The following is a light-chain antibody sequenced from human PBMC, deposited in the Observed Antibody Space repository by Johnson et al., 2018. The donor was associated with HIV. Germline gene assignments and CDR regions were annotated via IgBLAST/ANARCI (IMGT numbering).Light chain of an antibody. V-gene: IGLV1-51*01. CDR3: GTWDGTLSGV. CDR1: TSNIGSNY. Sequence: QSVLTQPPSVSAAPGQKINISCSGSTSNIGSNYVSWYQQLPGTAPKLLIYDTNKRPSGIPDRFSGSKSGTSATLGIPGLQAGDEADYYCGTWDGTLSGVFGTGTKVTVL. CDR2: DTN. J-gene: IGLJ1*01.